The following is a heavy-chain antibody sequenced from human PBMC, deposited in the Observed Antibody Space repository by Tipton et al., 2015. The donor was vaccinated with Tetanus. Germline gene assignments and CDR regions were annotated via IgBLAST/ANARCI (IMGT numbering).Heavy chain of an antibody. V-gene: IGHV4-34*01. Sequence: LRLSCAVRGGSFSDNFWSWIRQSPGKGLEWIGEINYTGSTTYNPSLESRVTMSVDTAKKEVSLGLKSVTAADTAVYYCAGAIVRWFVPWGQGTQVTVSS. CDR1: GGSFSDNF. CDR3: AGAIVRWFVP. D-gene: IGHD2/OR15-2a*01. CDR2: INYTGST. J-gene: IGHJ5*02.